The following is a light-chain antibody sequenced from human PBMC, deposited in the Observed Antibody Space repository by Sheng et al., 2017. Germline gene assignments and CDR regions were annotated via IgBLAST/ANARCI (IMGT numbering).Light chain of an antibody. Sequence: EIVMTQFPATLSVSPGERATLSCRSSQSVGYNLAWYQQKPGQAPRLLMYGASTGATGIPARFSASGSGAEFTLTVSSLQSEDFAVYYCQQYSDWPYTFGQGTKLEIK. CDR2: GAS. V-gene: IGKV3-15*01. CDR3: QQYSDWPYT. CDR1: QSVGYN. J-gene: IGKJ2*01.